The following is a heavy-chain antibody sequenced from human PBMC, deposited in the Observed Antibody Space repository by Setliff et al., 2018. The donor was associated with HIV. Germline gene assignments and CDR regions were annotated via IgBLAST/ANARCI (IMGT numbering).Heavy chain of an antibody. CDR1: GGSFSDYY. CDR2: IYYTGSA. V-gene: IGHV4-34*01. J-gene: IGHJ4*02. D-gene: IGHD2-21*02. CDR3: ARRRVVTPMEFDY. Sequence: LETLSLTCAVHGGSFSDYYWTWIRQPPGKGLEWIGDIYYTGSAYYNPSLKSRVNISVDKSKNQFSLKLRSVTAADTAVYYCARRRVVTPMEFDYWGQGILVTVSS.